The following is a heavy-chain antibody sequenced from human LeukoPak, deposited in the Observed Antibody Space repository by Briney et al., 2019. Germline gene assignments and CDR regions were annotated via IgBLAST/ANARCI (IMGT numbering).Heavy chain of an antibody. CDR3: ARDGPTSVL. D-gene: IGHD1-1*01. Sequence: SETLSLTCTVSGGSISSGGYYWGWIRQQPGKGLEWIGYSHYSGTTYYNTSLKSRVAISVDTSKNQFSLKLSSVTAADTAVYYCARDGPTSVLWGQGTLVTVSS. CDR1: GGSISSGGYY. CDR2: SHYSGTT. V-gene: IGHV4-31*03. J-gene: IGHJ4*02.